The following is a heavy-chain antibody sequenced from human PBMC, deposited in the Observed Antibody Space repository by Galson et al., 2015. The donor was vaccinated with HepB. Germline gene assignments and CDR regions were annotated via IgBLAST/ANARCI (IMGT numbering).Heavy chain of an antibody. CDR1: GYTFTGYY. Sequence: SVKVSCKASGYTFTGYYMHWVRQAPGQGLEWMGWINPNSGGTNYAQKFQGRVTMTRDTSISTAYMELSRLRSDDTAVYYCAREIIVPAASTPLDYWGQGTLVTVSS. CDR2: INPNSGGT. CDR3: AREIIVPAASTPLDY. V-gene: IGHV1-2*02. J-gene: IGHJ4*02. D-gene: IGHD2-2*01.